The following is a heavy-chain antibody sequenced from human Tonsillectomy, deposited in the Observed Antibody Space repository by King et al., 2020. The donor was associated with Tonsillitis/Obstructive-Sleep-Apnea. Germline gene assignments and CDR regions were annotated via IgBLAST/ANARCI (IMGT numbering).Heavy chain of an antibody. D-gene: IGHD2-2*02. CDR3: ARDFNGIVVVPAAI. CDR1: GFTVSSNY. CDR2: IYSGGST. V-gene: IGHV3-53*01. J-gene: IGHJ6*04. Sequence: VQLVESGGGLIQPGGSLRLSCAASGFTVSSNYMSWVRQAPGKGLEWVSVIYSGGSTYYADSVKGRFTISRDNSKNTLYLQMNSVRAEDTAGYYCARDFNGIVVVPAAIWGKGATVTVSS.